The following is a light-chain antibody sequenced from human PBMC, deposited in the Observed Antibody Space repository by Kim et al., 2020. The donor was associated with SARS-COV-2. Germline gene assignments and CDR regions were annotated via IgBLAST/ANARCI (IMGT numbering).Light chain of an antibody. CDR2: EVT. CDR3: TSYAGSHNLV. V-gene: IGLV2-8*01. Sequence: GQSVTISCTGTSSDVGGYNYVSWNQQHPGKAPKLMIFEVTKRPSGVPDRFSGSKSGNTAALTVSGLQAEDEADYYCTSYAGSHNLVVGGGTQLTVL. CDR1: SSDVGGYNY. J-gene: IGLJ2*01.